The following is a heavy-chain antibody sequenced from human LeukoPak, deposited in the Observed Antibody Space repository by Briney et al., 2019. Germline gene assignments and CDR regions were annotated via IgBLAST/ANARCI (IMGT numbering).Heavy chain of an antibody. CDR2: ISSSGSTI. V-gene: IGHV3-48*03. J-gene: IGHJ3*02. CDR1: GFTFSSYE. Sequence: GGSLRLSCAASGFTFSSYEMNWVRQAPGKGLEWVSYISSSGSTIYYAGSVKGQFTISRDNAKNSLYLQMNSLRAEDTAVYYCARDGNRAVGAFDIWGQGTMVTVSS. D-gene: IGHD1-14*01. CDR3: ARDGNRAVGAFDI.